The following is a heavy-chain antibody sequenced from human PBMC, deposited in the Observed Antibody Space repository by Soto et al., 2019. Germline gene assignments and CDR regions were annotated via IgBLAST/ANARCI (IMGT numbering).Heavy chain of an antibody. Sequence: PWESLKISCNTSGFTFTTTLIGSVRQMPGKGLELMGVIYPGDSDTRYDPSFQGQVTISADKSISTTFLQWSSLPASDSAMYYCVRIPHSTRSYYDHSYGMEVWGEATTVTVSS. CDR1: GFTFTTTL. D-gene: IGHD6-13*01. V-gene: IGHV5-51*01. CDR3: VRIPHSTRSYYDHSYGMEV. CDR2: IYPGDSDT. J-gene: IGHJ6*02.